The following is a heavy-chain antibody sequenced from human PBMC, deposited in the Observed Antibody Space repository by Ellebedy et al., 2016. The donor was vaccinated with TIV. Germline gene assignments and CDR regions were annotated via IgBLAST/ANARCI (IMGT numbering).Heavy chain of an antibody. Sequence: GESLKISCAASGFTFSSYSMNWVRQAPGKGLEWVSSISSSSSYIYYADSVKGRFTISRDNAKNSLYLQMNSLTAEDTAVYSCAKTVAHEYWGRGTLVTVSS. CDR1: GFTFSSYS. J-gene: IGHJ4*02. CDR3: AKTVAHEY. V-gene: IGHV3-21*04. D-gene: IGHD4-23*01. CDR2: ISSSSSYI.